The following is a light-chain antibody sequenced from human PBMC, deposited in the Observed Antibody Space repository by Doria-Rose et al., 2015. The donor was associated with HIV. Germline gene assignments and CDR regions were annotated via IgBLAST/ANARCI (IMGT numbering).Light chain of an antibody. J-gene: IGKJ4*01. CDR2: AAS. V-gene: IGKV1-6*01. CDR1: QGIRND. Sequence: TCRASQGIRNDLGWYQQKPGRAPKLLIYAASSLQSGVPSRFSGRGSGTDFTLTISNLQPEDFATYYCLQDYNYPLTFGGGTKVGVK. CDR3: LQDYNYPLT.